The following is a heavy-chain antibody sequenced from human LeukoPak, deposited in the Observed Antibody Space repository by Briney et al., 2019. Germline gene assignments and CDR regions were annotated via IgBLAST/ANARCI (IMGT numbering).Heavy chain of an antibody. CDR1: GFTFSNCW. D-gene: IGHD3-3*02. Sequence: GGSLRLSCAAFGFTFSNCWMTWVRQAPGKGLEWVANIRQDGSEKYYVASVKGRFTISRDNAKNSLYLQMNSLRAEDTARYYCAAFTDPGYWGQGTLVTVSS. V-gene: IGHV3-7*03. CDR2: IRQDGSEK. CDR3: AAFTDPGY. J-gene: IGHJ4*02.